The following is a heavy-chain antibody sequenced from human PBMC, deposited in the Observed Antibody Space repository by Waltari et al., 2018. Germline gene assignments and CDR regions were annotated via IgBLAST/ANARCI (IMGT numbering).Heavy chain of an antibody. D-gene: IGHD3-10*01. CDR1: GGSFSGYY. Sequence: QVQLQQWGAGLLKPSETLSLTCAVYGGSFSGYYWRWIRQPPGTGLEWIGEINHSGSTNYNPSLKSRVTISVDTSKNQFSLKLSSVTAADTAVYYCASQLRAEVRGGLRYYYMDVWGKGTTVTVSS. V-gene: IGHV4-34*01. CDR3: ASQLRAEVRGGLRYYYMDV. CDR2: INHSGST. J-gene: IGHJ6*03.